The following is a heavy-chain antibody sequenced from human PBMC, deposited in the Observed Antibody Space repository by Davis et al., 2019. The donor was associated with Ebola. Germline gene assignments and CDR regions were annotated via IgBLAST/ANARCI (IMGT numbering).Heavy chain of an antibody. CDR1: GFTFSNAW. V-gene: IGHV3-15*01. CDR2: IKSKTDGGTT. J-gene: IGHJ4*02. Sequence: PGGFLRSPCAAPAFASGFTFSNAWTRLVCQAPGKGLEWVGRIKSKTDGGTTDYAAPVKGRFTISNDNSKNAVYLQMNSLKSEDTAVYYCATSAYHYDSSGWGQGTLVTVSS. D-gene: IGHD3-22*01. CDR3: ATSAYHYDSSG.